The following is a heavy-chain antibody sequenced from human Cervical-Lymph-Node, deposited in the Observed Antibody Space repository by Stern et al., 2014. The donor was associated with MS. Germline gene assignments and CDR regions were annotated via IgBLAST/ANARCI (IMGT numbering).Heavy chain of an antibody. CDR3: ARHQAGIAAN. CDR1: GGSLSTLD. CDR2: IMPLLGTA. V-gene: IGHV1-69*19. D-gene: IGHD6-13*01. Sequence: VQLVESGAEVKRPGSSVTVSCKTSGGSLSTLDISWVRQAPGHGLEWVGEIMPLLGTAHYAQKFKGRLTITADDSTSTVYMELSSLKSEDTAIYFCARHQAGIAANWGQGTLVTVTS. J-gene: IGHJ4*02.